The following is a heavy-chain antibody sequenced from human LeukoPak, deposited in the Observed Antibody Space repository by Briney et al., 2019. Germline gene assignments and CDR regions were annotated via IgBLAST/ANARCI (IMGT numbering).Heavy chain of an antibody. V-gene: IGHV4-34*01. D-gene: IGHD5-12*01. CDR3: ARVTRGYDYYYYGMDV. J-gene: IGHJ6*02. CDR2: INHSGST. CDR1: GGSFSGYY. Sequence: SSETLSLTCAVYGGSFSGYYWSWIRQPPGKGLEWIGEINHSGSTNYNPSLKSRVTISVDTSKNQFSLKLSSVTAADTAVYYCARVTRGYDYYYYGMDVWGQGTTVTVSS.